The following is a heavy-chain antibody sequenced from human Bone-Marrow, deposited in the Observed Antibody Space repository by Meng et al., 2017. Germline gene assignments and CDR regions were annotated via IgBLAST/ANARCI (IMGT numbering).Heavy chain of an antibody. V-gene: IGHV3-30*07. D-gene: IGHD6-13*01. J-gene: IGHJ4*02. CDR3: ARRYSSSWYPNQYYFDY. CDR1: GFTFSSYA. Sequence: GGSLRLSCAASGFTFSSYAMHWVRQAPGKGLEWVAVISYDGSNKYYADSVKGRFTISRDNSKNTLYLQMNSLRAEDTAVYYCARRYSSSWYPNQYYFDYWGQGTLVTVSS. CDR2: ISYDGSNK.